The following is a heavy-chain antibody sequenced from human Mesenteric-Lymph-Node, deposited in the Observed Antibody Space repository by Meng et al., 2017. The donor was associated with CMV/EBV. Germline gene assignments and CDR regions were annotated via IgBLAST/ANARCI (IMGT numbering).Heavy chain of an antibody. CDR2: MQFDERDE. J-gene: IGHJ4*02. CDR3: AKEAITGTFDY. Sequence: GESLKISCVASGFTFSTSGMHWVRQAPGKGLEWVAFMQFDERDEYYADSVRGRFTISRDNSKNTLYLQMNSLRPEDTAVFYCAKEAITGTFDYWGQGTLVTVSS. D-gene: IGHD1-20*01. CDR1: GFTFSTSG. V-gene: IGHV3-30*02.